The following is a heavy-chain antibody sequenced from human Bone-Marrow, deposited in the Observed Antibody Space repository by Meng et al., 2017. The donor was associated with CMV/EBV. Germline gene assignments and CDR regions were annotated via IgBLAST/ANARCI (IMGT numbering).Heavy chain of an antibody. CDR1: GFTFSSYW. CDR2: IKQDGSEK. J-gene: IGHJ6*02. D-gene: IGHD6-19*01. CDR3: ARRYSSGWDYYYYYGMDV. V-gene: IGHV3-7*01. Sequence: GGSLRLSCAASGFTFSSYWMSWVRQAPGKGLEWVANIKQDGSEKYYVDSVKGRFTISRDNAKNSLYLQMNSLRAEDTAVYYCARRYSSGWDYYYYYGMDVWGQGTTVTVS.